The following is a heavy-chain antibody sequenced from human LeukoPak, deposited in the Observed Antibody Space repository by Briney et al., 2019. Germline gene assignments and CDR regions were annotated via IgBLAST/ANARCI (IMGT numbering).Heavy chain of an antibody. V-gene: IGHV3-74*01. CDR2: MSSDGTGT. Sequence: GGSLRLSCTSSTFALGFYWMHWVRQVPGGGLVWVACMSSDGTGTNYADSVKGRFTISRDNAKNSLYLQMNSLRVEDTAVYYCARGGAGYFFDFWGQGTLVTVSS. J-gene: IGHJ4*02. CDR1: TFALGFYW. CDR3: ARGGAGYFFDF. D-gene: IGHD5-12*01.